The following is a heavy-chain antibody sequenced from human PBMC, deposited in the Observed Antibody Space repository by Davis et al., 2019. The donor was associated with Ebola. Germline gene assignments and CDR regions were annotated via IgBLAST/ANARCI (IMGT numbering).Heavy chain of an antibody. Sequence: GESLKISCAASGFTFTSYTMYWVRQAPGKGLEWVSSVNSPSNYIYYADSVKGRFTISSDNAKNSVYLQMNSLRAEDTAVYYCARDSGIFGDYYFDSWGQGTLVTVSS. J-gene: IGHJ4*02. D-gene: IGHD3-10*02. V-gene: IGHV3-21*01. CDR3: ARDSGIFGDYYFDS. CDR2: VNSPSNYI. CDR1: GFTFTSYT.